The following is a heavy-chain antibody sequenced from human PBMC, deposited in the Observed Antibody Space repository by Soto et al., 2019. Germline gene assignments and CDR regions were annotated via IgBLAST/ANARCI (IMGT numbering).Heavy chain of an antibody. D-gene: IGHD4-17*01. Sequence: SETLSLTCTVSGGSISSYHWSWIRQPPGKGLEWIGYIYYSGSTNYNPSLKSRVTISVDTSKNQFSLKLSSVTAADTAVYYCAGTNLYGDYVFDYWGQGTLVTVSS. CDR1: GGSISSYH. CDR3: AGTNLYGDYVFDY. V-gene: IGHV4-59*08. J-gene: IGHJ4*02. CDR2: IYYSGST.